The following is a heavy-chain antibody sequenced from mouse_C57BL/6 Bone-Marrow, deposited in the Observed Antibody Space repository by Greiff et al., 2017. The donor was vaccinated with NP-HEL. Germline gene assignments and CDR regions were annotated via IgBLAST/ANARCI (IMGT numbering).Heavy chain of an antibody. V-gene: IGHV5-17*01. D-gene: IGHD1-1*01. CDR3: AREGYYGSRDWCAY. Sequence: EVKLVESGGGLVKPGGSLKLSCAASGFTFSDYGMHWVRQAPEKGLEWVAYISSGSSTIYYADPVKGRFTISRDNAKNTLFLQMTSLRSEDTAMYYCAREGYYGSRDWCAYWGQGTLVTVSA. CDR1: GFTFSDYG. CDR2: ISSGSSTI. J-gene: IGHJ3*01.